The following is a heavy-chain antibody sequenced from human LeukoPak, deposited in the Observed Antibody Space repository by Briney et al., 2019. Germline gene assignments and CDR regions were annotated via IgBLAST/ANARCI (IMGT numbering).Heavy chain of an antibody. Sequence: PGGSLRLSCAASGFTFSSYSMNWVRQAPGKGLEWVSSISSSSSYIYYADSVKGRFTISRDNAKNSLYLQMNSLRAEDTAVYYCARVGGIAVAAGYWGQGTLVTVSS. CDR2: ISSSSSYI. J-gene: IGHJ4*02. CDR3: ARVGGIAVAAGY. V-gene: IGHV3-21*01. CDR1: GFTFSSYS. D-gene: IGHD6-19*01.